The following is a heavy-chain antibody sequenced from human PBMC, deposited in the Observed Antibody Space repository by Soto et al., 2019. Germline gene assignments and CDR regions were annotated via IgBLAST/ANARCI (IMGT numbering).Heavy chain of an antibody. V-gene: IGHV3-73*01. CDR2: IGSRGESYAT. CDR3: AKTRKTDGGGEDLDY. CDR1: GFTFGASA. J-gene: IGHJ4*02. D-gene: IGHD3-16*01. Sequence: PGGSLRLSCAASGFTFGASALQWVRQASGKGLEWLGRIGSRGESYATTYDVSVKGRFTISRDDSKKTAYLQMNSLESEDTAVYYCAKTRKTDGGGEDLDYWGQGILVTVSS.